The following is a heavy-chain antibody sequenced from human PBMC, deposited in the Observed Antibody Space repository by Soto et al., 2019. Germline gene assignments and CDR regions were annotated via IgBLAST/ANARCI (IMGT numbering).Heavy chain of an antibody. J-gene: IGHJ4*02. D-gene: IGHD3-10*01. CDR2: IYYSGST. Sequence: SETLSLTCSVSGGSMNNYYWNWLRQPPGKGLEWIGYIYYSGSTNYNPSLKSRVTISVDTSKNQFSLKLNSMTAADTAVYYCARHNYGSGSTYFDYWGQGTLVTVSS. CDR3: ARHNYGSGSTYFDY. CDR1: GGSMNNYY. V-gene: IGHV4-59*08.